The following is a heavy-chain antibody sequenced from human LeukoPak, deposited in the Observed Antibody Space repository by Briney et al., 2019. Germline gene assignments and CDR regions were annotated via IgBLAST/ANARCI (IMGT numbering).Heavy chain of an antibody. CDR2: MNPNSGNT. J-gene: IGHJ5*02. D-gene: IGHD1-20*01. Sequence: ASVKVSCKASGYTFTSYDINWVRQATGQGLEWMGWMNPNSGNTGYAQKFQGRVTMTRNMSTTTDYMELSSLRSEDTAVYYCARDNSIGGRGWWFDPWGRGTLVTVSS. CDR3: ARDNSIGGRGWWFDP. CDR1: GYTFTSYD. V-gene: IGHV1-8*01.